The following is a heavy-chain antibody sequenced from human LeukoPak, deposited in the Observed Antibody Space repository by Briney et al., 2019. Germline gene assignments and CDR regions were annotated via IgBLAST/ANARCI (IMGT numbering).Heavy chain of an antibody. CDR1: GYTFTSYY. J-gene: IGHJ4*02. CDR2: INPSGGST. Sequence: GASVKVSYKASGYTFTSYYMHWVRQAPGQGLEWMGIINPSGGSTSYAQKFQGRVTMTRDTSTSTVYMELSSLRSEDTAVYYCARDYGAHGGHDNFDYWGQGTLVTVSS. D-gene: IGHD4-23*01. CDR3: ARDYGAHGGHDNFDY. V-gene: IGHV1-46*01.